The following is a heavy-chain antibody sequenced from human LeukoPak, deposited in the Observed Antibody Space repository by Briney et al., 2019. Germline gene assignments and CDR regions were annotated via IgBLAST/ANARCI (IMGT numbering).Heavy chain of an antibody. CDR2: TAYDGSNK. V-gene: IGHV3-30*18. J-gene: IGHJ4*02. CDR3: AKSAFGHSSNWYYFDY. CDR1: GFTFRSYG. D-gene: IGHD6-13*01. Sequence: GGSLRLSCVASGFTFRSYGMHWVRQAPGKGLEWVAVTAYDGSNKYYADSVKGRFTISRDNSKNTLYLQMNSLRAEDTAVYYCAKSAFGHSSNWYYFDYWGQGTLVTVSS.